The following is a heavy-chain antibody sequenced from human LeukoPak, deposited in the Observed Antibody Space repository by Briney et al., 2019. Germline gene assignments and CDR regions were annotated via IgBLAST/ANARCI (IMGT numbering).Heavy chain of an antibody. D-gene: IGHD2-2*01. Sequence: SETLSPTCAVYGGSFSGYYWSWIRQPPGKGLEWIGEINHSGSTNYNPSLKSRVTISVDTSKNQFSLKLSSVTAADTAVYYCTRGRGPAASYYYYGMDVWGQGTTVTVSS. CDR2: INHSGST. CDR1: GGSFSGYY. V-gene: IGHV4-34*01. J-gene: IGHJ6*02. CDR3: TRGRGPAASYYYYGMDV.